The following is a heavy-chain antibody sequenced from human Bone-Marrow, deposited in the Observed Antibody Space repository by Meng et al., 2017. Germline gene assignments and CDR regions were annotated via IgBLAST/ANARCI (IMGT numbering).Heavy chain of an antibody. Sequence: EVTLVEAGGGLVQPGGSLRLSCAAVGFTFSSHWMHGVRQAPGKGLEWVSRINPDGSSTAYADSVKGRFTISRDNAKNTLYLQLNSLRGEDTAVYYCTRDFDSGYGLWGQGTLVTVSS. V-gene: IGHV3-74*01. D-gene: IGHD5-12*01. CDR3: TRDFDSGYGL. J-gene: IGHJ4*02. CDR2: INPDGSST. CDR1: GFTFSSHW.